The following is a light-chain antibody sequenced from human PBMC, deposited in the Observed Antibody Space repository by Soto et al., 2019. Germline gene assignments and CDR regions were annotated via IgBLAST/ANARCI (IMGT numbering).Light chain of an antibody. CDR2: GAS. J-gene: IGKJ1*01. CDR1: QSVSSNY. V-gene: IGKV3-20*01. CDR3: QQYGSSGT. Sequence: EFVLTQSPGTLSLSPGERATLSCRASQSVSSNYLAWYQQKPGQAPRLLIFGASTRATGIPDRFSGSGSGTDFTLTISRLEPEDFAVYYCQQYGSSGTFGQGTKVEIK.